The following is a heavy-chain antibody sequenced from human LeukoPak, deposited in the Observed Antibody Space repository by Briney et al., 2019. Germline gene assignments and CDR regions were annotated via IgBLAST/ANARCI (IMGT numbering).Heavy chain of an antibody. CDR3: ARDFVPAKRIAAAGTRFDP. CDR2: ISSSSSYT. Sequence: PGGSLRLSCAASGFTFSSYSMNWVRQAPGKGLEWVSSISSSSSYTYYADSVKGRFTISRDNAKNSLYLQMNSLRAEDTAVYYCARDFVPAKRIAAAGTRFDPWGQGTLVTVSS. V-gene: IGHV3-21*01. D-gene: IGHD6-13*01. CDR1: GFTFSSYS. J-gene: IGHJ5*02.